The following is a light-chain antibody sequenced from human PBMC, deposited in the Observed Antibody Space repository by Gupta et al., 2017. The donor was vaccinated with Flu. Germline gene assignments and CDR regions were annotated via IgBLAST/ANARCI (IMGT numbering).Light chain of an antibody. CDR2: GAS. J-gene: IGKJ1*01. Sequence: EIVMTQSPATLSVSPEELATLSCRSSQSVSSNLAWYQQKPGQAPRLIIYGASTRATGIPGWFSGSGGGKEFTLTNSRLQYEDFAVYYCQQNNSWWAFGQGTKVEIK. CDR3: QQNNSWWA. V-gene: IGKV3D-15*01. CDR1: QSVSSN.